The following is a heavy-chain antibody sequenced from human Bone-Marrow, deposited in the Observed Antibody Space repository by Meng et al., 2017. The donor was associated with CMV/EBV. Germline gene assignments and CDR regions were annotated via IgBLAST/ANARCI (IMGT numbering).Heavy chain of an antibody. Sequence: GDNYWSWIRQPPGKGLEWIGYIYYSGSTYYNPSLKSRVTISVDTSKNQFSLKLSSVTAADTAVYYCARDGAPSPVVPAAILGAFDIWGQGTMVTVSS. V-gene: IGHV4-30-4*08. CDR1: GDNY. CDR2: IYYSGST. J-gene: IGHJ3*02. D-gene: IGHD2-2*02. CDR3: ARDGAPSPVVPAAILGAFDI.